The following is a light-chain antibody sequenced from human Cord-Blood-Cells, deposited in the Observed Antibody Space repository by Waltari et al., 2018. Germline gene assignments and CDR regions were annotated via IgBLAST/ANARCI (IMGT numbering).Light chain of an antibody. CDR2: EGS. Sequence: QSALTHPASVSGSPGQSITISCTGTSLDVGSYNLVSWYQQHPVKAPKLMIYEGSKRPSGVSNRFSGSKSGNTASLTISGLQAEDEADYYCCSYAGSSSLYVFGTGTKVTVL. CDR3: CSYAGSSSLYV. CDR1: SLDVGSYNL. V-gene: IGLV2-23*01. J-gene: IGLJ1*01.